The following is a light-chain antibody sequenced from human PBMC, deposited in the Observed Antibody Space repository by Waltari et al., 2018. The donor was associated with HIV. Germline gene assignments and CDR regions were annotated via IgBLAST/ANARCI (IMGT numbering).Light chain of an antibody. V-gene: IGLV1-47*01. CDR2: RND. CDR3: STWDNSLSHWV. CDR1: ISNLGGNF. Sequence: QSVVTQPPSASGTPGQNISISCSGDISNLGGNFVYWYPQRPGTPPRLLIYRNDQRPSGVPDRFSGSKSATSAYLAISGLRSEDEADYHCSTWDNSLSHWVFGGGTKVTVL. J-gene: IGLJ3*02.